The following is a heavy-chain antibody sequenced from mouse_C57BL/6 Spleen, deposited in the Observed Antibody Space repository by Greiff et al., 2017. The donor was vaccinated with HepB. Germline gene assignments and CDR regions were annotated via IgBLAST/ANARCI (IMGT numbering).Heavy chain of an antibody. D-gene: IGHD2-5*01. V-gene: IGHV1-74*01. Sequence: QVQLQQPGAELVKPGASVKVSCKASGYTFTSYWMHWVKQRPGQGLEWIGRIHPSDSDTNYNQKFKGKATLTVDKSSSTAYTQRSSLTSEDSAVYYCAAYSNYVGFAYWGQGTLVTVSA. CDR3: AAYSNYVGFAY. CDR2: IHPSDSDT. CDR1: GYTFTSYW. J-gene: IGHJ3*01.